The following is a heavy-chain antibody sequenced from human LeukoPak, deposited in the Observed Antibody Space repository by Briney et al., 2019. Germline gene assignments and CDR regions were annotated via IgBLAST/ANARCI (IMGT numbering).Heavy chain of an antibody. J-gene: IGHJ4*02. D-gene: IGHD3-22*01. Sequence: ASVKVSCKASGYTFTSYGISWVRQAPGQGLEWMGWISAYNGNTNYAQKLQGRVTMTTDTSTSTAYMELRSLRSDDTVVYYCAREELGYYYDSSSDYWGQGTLVTVSS. CDR3: AREELGYYYDSSSDY. CDR2: ISAYNGNT. V-gene: IGHV1-18*01. CDR1: GYTFTSYG.